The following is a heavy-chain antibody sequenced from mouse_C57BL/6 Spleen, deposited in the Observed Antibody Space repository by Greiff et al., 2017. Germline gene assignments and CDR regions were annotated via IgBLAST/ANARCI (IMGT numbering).Heavy chain of an antibody. Sequence: VQLQQPGPELVLPGASVTLSCKASGYPFPSYWMHWVQQRHVQCLEWIGHLNPSYGGPNYNAKFKPKATLTVDKSSSTAYRQRSSLTSEDSAVYYCAREYYGSSYLYFDYWGEANTHTAFS. CDR3: AREYYGSSYLYFDY. D-gene: IGHD1-1*01. V-gene: IGHV1-53*01. CDR1: GYPFPSYW. CDR2: LNPSYGGP. J-gene: IGHJ2*01.